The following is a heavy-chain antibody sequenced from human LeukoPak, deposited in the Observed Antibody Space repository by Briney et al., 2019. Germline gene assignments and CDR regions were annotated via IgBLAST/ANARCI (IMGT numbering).Heavy chain of an antibody. J-gene: IGHJ4*02. CDR2: IYPGDSET. CDR3: ARTGRDGYNHFDY. V-gene: IGHV5-51*01. D-gene: IGHD5-24*01. CDR1: GHSFTSYW. Sequence: GESLKISCKDSGHSFTSYWIGWLRQMPGKGLEWMGIIYPGDSETSYSPSFEGQVTISADKSISTAYLQWSSLEASDTAMYYCARTGRDGYNHFDYWGQGTLVTVSS.